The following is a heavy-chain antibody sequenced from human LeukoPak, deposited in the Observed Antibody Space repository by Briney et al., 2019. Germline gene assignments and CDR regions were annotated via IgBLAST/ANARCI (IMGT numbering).Heavy chain of an antibody. V-gene: IGHV3-21*01. J-gene: IGHJ4*02. CDR2: ISSTGNNI. CDR1: GFTFTIYT. D-gene: IGHD4-17*01. Sequence: GGSLRLSCAASGFTFTIYTVNWVRQAPGGGLEWVSSISSTGNNIYYADSVKGRVTISRDNAKFSLYLEMNSLRSEDTAVYYCARGLRRGDYWGQGTLVTVSS. CDR3: ARGLRRGDY.